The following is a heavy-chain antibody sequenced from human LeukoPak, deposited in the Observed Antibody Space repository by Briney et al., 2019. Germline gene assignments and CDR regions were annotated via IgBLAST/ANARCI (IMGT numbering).Heavy chain of an antibody. CDR3: ARPNMVRGVGTIYYMDV. CDR2: ISSSSSYI. J-gene: IGHJ6*03. CDR1: GFTFSSYS. V-gene: IGHV3-21*01. D-gene: IGHD3-10*01. Sequence: GGSLRLSCAASGFTFSSYSMNWVRQAPGKGLEWVSSISSSSSYIYYADSVKGRFTISRDNAKNSLYLQMNSLRAEDTAVYYCARPNMVRGVGTIYYMDVWGKGTTVTISS.